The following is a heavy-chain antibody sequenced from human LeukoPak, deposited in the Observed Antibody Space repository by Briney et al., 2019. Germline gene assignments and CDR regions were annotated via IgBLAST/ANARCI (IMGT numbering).Heavy chain of an antibody. CDR1: GYSFTSNV. D-gene: IGHD3-3*01. Sequence: AASVKVSCKASGYSFTSNVISWVRQAPGQGLEWMGWISAYNGNTNYAQKLQGRVTMTTDTSTSTAYMELRSLRSDDTAVYYCARGTTSMGDFWSGYLDYWGQGTLVTVSS. V-gene: IGHV1-18*01. CDR2: ISAYNGNT. CDR3: ARGTTSMGDFWSGYLDY. J-gene: IGHJ4*02.